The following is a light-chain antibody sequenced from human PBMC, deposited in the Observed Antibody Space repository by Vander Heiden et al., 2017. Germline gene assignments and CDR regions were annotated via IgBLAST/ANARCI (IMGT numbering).Light chain of an antibody. CDR2: KAS. CDR1: QSISSW. J-gene: IGKJ1*01. V-gene: IGKV1-5*03. CDR3: QQYNSYWT. Sequence: TQSPSTLSASVGDRVTITCRASQSISSWLAWYQQKPGKAPKLLIYKASSLESGVPSRFSGSGSGTEFTLTISSLQPDDFATYYCQQYNSYWTFGQGSKVGIK.